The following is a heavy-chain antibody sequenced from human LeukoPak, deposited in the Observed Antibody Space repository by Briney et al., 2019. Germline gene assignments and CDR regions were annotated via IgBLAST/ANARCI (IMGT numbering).Heavy chain of an antibody. CDR2: IYYSGST. V-gene: IGHV4-39*07. D-gene: IGHD3-10*01. CDR3: ASENFYGSGSYYRPHYYYYGMDV. J-gene: IGHJ6*02. Sequence: SETLSLTCTVSGGSMSSSSYYWGWIRQPPGKGLEWIGSIYYSGSTYYNPSLQSRVTISADTSKSQFSLKLSSVTAADTAVYYCASENFYGSGSYYRPHYYYYGMDVWGQGTTVTVSS. CDR1: GGSMSSSSYY.